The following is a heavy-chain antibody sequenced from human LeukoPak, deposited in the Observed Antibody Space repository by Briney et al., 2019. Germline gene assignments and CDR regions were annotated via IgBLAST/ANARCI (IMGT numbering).Heavy chain of an antibody. CDR2: IIPIFGTA. CDR3: ARVSGSGWYFDY. CDR1: VGTFSSYA. D-gene: IGHD6-19*01. V-gene: IGHV1-69*13. J-gene: IGHJ4*02. Sequence: SVKVSCKASVGTFSSYAISWVRQAPGQGLEWMGGIIPIFGTANYAQKFQGRVTITADESTSTAYMELSSLRSEDTAVYYCARVSGSGWYFDYWGQGTLVTVSS.